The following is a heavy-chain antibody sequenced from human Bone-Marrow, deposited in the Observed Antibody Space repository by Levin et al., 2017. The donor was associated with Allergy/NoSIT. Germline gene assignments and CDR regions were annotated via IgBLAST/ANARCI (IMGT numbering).Heavy chain of an antibody. CDR1: GDSVSTRSYH. Sequence: SETLSLTCTVLGDSVSTRSYHWNWIRQQPGRGLEWIGWIYYTGSSQYNPSLKNRATISVDTSQNRFSLQLTSVTAADTAVYYCARGTAFPLLEWSWGQGTLVTVSS. CDR2: IYYTGSS. CDR3: ARGTAFPLLEWS. V-gene: IGHV4-31*03. D-gene: IGHD3-3*01. J-gene: IGHJ5*02.